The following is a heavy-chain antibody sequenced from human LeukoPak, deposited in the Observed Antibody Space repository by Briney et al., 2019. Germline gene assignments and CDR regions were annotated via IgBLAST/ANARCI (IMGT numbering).Heavy chain of an antibody. J-gene: IGHJ6*03. CDR3: ARGRKAVAGPDYYYYYMDV. V-gene: IGHV4-59*01. CDR2: IYYSGST. D-gene: IGHD6-19*01. Sequence: SETLSLTCTVSGGSISSYYWSWIRQPPGKGLEWIGYIYYSGSTNYNPSLKSRVTISVDTSKNQFSLKLSSVTAADTAVYYCARGRKAVAGPDYYYYYMDVWGKGTTVTISS. CDR1: GGSISSYY.